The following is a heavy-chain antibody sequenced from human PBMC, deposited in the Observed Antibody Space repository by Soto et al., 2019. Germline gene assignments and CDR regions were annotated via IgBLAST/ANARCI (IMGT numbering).Heavy chain of an antibody. D-gene: IGHD5-18*01. J-gene: IGHJ4*02. CDR2: IRNSGST. V-gene: IGHV4-30-4*01. CDR3: ASNSYGYIFSDY. Sequence: QVQLQQSGAGLVKPSETLSLTCTVSGGSISSDDCYWSWIPQPPGKGLEWNGYIRNSGSTYYNPSLNSRVTISVDTSTNQFSLKLSSVTAADTAVYYCASNSYGYIFSDYWGQGTLVTVSS. CDR1: GGSISSDDCY.